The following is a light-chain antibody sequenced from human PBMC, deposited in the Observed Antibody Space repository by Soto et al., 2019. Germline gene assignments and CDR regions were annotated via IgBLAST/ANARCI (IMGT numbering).Light chain of an antibody. J-gene: IGLJ2*01. V-gene: IGLV2-11*01. CDR2: DVS. CDR3: CSYAGSYTV. Sequence: QSALTQPRSVSGSPGQSVTISCTGTSSDVGSYNYVSWDQQHPGKAPKLLIYDVSKRPSGVPDRFSGSKSGNTASLTISGLQAEDEADYYCCSYAGSYTVFGGGT. CDR1: SSDVGSYNY.